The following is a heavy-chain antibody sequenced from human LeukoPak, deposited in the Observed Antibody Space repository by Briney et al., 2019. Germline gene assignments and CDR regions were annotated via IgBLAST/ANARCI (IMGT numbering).Heavy chain of an antibody. CDR1: GGSISSYY. Sequence: SETLSLTCTVSGGSISSYYWSWIRPPPGKGLEWIGYIFYTGSTNYNPSLQSRVTISIETSKNQFSLRLSSVTAADTAVYYCARLSRTVTTDAFHIWGQGTMVTVPS. CDR2: IFYTGST. J-gene: IGHJ3*02. D-gene: IGHD4-17*01. CDR3: ARLSRTVTTDAFHI. V-gene: IGHV4-59*08.